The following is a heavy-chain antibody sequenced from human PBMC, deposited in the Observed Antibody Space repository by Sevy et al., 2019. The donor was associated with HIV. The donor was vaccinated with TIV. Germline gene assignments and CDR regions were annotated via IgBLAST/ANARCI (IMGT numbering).Heavy chain of an antibody. V-gene: IGHV1-69*13. CDR2: IIPLFGTT. CDR3: ARDWGKY. Sequence: ASVKVSCKASGGTFSSYALSWVRQAPGQGVEWMGGIIPLFGTTNYAQNFQGRVTITADESTSTAYMELSSLRSEDTAVYYCARDWGKYWGQGTLVTVSS. CDR1: GGTFSSYA. D-gene: IGHD3-16*01. J-gene: IGHJ4*02.